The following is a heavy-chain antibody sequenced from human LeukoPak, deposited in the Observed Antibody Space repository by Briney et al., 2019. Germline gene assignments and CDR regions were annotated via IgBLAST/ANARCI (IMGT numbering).Heavy chain of an antibody. Sequence: SETLSLTCTVSGGSIRSSYYYWGWIRQPPGKGLEWIGEINHSGSTNYNPSLKSRATISVDTSKNQFSLKLSSVTAADTAVYYCARGRLTYYYDSSGYYPFPKAFDYWGQGTLVTVSS. CDR1: GGSIRSSYYY. V-gene: IGHV4-39*07. CDR3: ARGRLTYYYDSSGYYPFPKAFDY. CDR2: INHSGST. D-gene: IGHD3-22*01. J-gene: IGHJ4*02.